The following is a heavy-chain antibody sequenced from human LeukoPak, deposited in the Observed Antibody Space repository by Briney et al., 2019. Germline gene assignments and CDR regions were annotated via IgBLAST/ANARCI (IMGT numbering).Heavy chain of an antibody. J-gene: IGHJ4*02. D-gene: IGHD3-22*01. V-gene: IGHV4-4*07. CDR1: GGSINSCY. CDR3: ARDPLHFYDSVGSSFDF. Sequence: SETLSLTCTVSGGSINSCYWSWIRQPAGRGLGWIGRIYTTGSTNYNPSLKSRVTMSVDTSKNQFSLKLSSVTAADTAVYYCARDPLHFYDSVGSSFDFWGQGTLVTVSS. CDR2: IYTTGST.